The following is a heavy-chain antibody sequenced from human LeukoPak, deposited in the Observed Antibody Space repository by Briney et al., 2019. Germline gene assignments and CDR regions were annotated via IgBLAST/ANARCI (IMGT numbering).Heavy chain of an antibody. CDR1: GFTFSSYP. CDR2: ISYDGSKK. V-gene: IGHV3-30*14. CDR3: ARNSFRANTHYFYGMDV. D-gene: IGHD1-26*01. J-gene: IGHJ6*02. Sequence: LPGRSLRLSCAASGFTFSSYPLHWVRQVPGKGLEWVAVISYDGSKKYYADSVKGRFTISRDNSKNTLHLQMSGLRAEDTAVYYCARNSFRANTHYFYGMDVWGQGTTVTVS.